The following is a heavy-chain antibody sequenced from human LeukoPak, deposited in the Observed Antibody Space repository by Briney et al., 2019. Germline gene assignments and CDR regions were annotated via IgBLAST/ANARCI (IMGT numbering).Heavy chain of an antibody. V-gene: IGHV5-51*04. CDR1: GYSFTSYW. CDR2: IYPGDSDT. Sequence: GESLKISCKGSGYSFTSYWIGWVRQMPGKGLEWMGIIYPGDSDTRYSPSFQGQVTISADKPISTAYLQWSSLKASDTAMYYCARIGYCSSTSCYWILDYWGQGTLVTVSS. CDR3: ARIGYCSSTSCYWILDY. D-gene: IGHD2-2*01. J-gene: IGHJ4*02.